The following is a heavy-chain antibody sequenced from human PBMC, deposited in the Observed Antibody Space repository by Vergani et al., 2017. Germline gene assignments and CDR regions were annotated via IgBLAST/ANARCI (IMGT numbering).Heavy chain of an antibody. V-gene: IGHV3-21*01. CDR3: ARVRYCGGDCQNDAFDI. CDR2: ISSSSSYI. J-gene: IGHJ3*02. Sequence: EVQLVESGGGLVKPGGSLRLSCAASGFTFSSYSMNWVRQAPGKGLEWVSSISSSSSYIYYADSVKGRFTISRDNAKNSLYLQMNSLSAEDTAVYYCARVRYCGGDCQNDAFDIWGQGTMVTVSS. D-gene: IGHD2-21*01. CDR1: GFTFSSYS.